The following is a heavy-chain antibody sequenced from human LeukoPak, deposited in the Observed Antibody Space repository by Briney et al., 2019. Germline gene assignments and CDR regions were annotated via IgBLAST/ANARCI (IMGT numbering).Heavy chain of an antibody. J-gene: IGHJ4*02. CDR2: ISWNSGSI. CDR3: AKEGSSWYYFDY. D-gene: IGHD6-13*01. Sequence: PGRSLRLSCAASGFTFDDYAMHWVRQAPEKGLEWVSGISWNSGSIGYADSVKGRFTISRDNAKNSLYLQMNSLRAEDTALYYCAKEGSSWYYFDYWGQGTLVTVSS. V-gene: IGHV3-9*01. CDR1: GFTFDDYA.